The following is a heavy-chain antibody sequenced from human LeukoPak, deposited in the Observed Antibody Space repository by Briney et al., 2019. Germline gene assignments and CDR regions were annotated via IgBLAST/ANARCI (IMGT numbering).Heavy chain of an antibody. Sequence: PSETLSLTCTVSGGSISSGGYFWSWIRQHPGKGLEWIGYIYYSGTAYYNPSLKSRVTISVDTSKNQFSLKLSSVTAADKAMYYCARDRFDYGGRKAFDIWGQGTMVTVSS. CDR2: IYYSGTA. J-gene: IGHJ3*02. D-gene: IGHD4/OR15-4a*01. CDR3: ARDRFDYGGRKAFDI. CDR1: GGSISSGGYF. V-gene: IGHV4-31*03.